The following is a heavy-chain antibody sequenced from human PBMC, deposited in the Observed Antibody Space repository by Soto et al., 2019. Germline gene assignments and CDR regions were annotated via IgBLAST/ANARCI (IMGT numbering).Heavy chain of an antibody. D-gene: IGHD3-16*01. Sequence: SVKVSCTASGYTFSGHYIHWVRQAPGQGLEWMGWINPNTGGSNYAEKFKGRLLMTRDTSIFTTHMRLNRLTSDDTAVYYCARELIVDGPDNYGMDVWGQGTPFTVS. CDR2: INPNTGGS. J-gene: IGHJ6*02. V-gene: IGHV1-2*02. CDR1: GYTFSGHY. CDR3: ARELIVDGPDNYGMDV.